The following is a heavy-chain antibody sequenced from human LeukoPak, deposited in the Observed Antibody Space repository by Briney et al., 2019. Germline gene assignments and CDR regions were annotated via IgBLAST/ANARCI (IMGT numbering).Heavy chain of an antibody. J-gene: IGHJ4*02. CDR1: GYSFTSHW. V-gene: IGHV5-51*01. CDR3: ARCGWYAQETPYYFDY. Sequence: GESLKISCKGSGYSFTSHWIGWVRQMPGKGLEWMGTIYPGDSDTRYSPSFQGQVTISADKSISTAYLQWSSLKASDTAMYYCARCGWYAQETPYYFDYWGQGTLVTVSS. CDR2: IYPGDSDT. D-gene: IGHD6-19*01.